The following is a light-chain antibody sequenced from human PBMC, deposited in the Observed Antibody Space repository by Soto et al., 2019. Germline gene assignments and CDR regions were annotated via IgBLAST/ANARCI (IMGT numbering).Light chain of an antibody. Sequence: EVVLTQSPATLSLSPGERATLSCTASQSVATYVAWYQQKPGQAPRLLIHDASNRVAGIPARFSGSGSGTEFTLTISSLEPEDFAVYYCQQRMAWPPITFGQGTRLEMK. CDR3: QQRMAWPPIT. CDR2: DAS. J-gene: IGKJ5*01. V-gene: IGKV3-11*01. CDR1: QSVATY.